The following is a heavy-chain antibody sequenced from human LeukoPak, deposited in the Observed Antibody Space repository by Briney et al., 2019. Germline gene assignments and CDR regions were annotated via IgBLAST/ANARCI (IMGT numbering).Heavy chain of an antibody. Sequence: GESLKISCKGSGYSFTSYWIGRVRQMPGKGLEWMGIIYPGDSDTRYSPSFQGQVTISADKSISTAYLQWSSLKASDTAMYYCARLLPTVPNAFDIWGQGTMVTVSS. D-gene: IGHD4-17*01. CDR3: ARLLPTVPNAFDI. V-gene: IGHV5-51*01. J-gene: IGHJ3*02. CDR2: IYPGDSDT. CDR1: GYSFTSYW.